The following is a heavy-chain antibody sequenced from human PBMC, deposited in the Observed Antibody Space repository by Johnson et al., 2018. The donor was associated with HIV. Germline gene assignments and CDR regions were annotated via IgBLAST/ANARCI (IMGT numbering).Heavy chain of an antibody. J-gene: IGHJ3*02. Sequence: QVQLVESGGGLVQPGGSLRLSCAASGFTFSSYAMHWVRQAPGTGLEWVALVSYDGRNQYHADSVKGRFTISRDNSKNTLYLQMNSLRAEDTAVYYCASLSSSLFGAFDIWGQGTMVTVSS. CDR3: ASLSSSLFGAFDI. CDR2: VSYDGRNQ. CDR1: GFTFSSYA. D-gene: IGHD6-13*01. V-gene: IGHV3-30*14.